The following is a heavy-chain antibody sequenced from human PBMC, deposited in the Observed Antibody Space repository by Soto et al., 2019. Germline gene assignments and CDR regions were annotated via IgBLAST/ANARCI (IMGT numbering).Heavy chain of an antibody. CDR3: ARDCYISTGWFGY. J-gene: IGHJ4*01. CDR2: IKQDGSER. D-gene: IGHD2-2*01. Sequence: LRLSCAASGFTFSIYWMSWVRQAPGKGVEWVANIKQDGSERYCVDSVKGRFTISRDNAKNSLYLQMNSLRAEDTAVYYSARDCYISTGWFGYWREGTLVTVSA. V-gene: IGHV3-7*01. CDR1: GFTFSIYW.